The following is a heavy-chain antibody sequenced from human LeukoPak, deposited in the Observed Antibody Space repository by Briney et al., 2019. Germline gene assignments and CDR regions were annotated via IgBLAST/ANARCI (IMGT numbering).Heavy chain of an antibody. D-gene: IGHD6-13*01. Sequence: GGSLRLSCAASGFTFSSYEMNWVRQAPGIGLEWVSYITSSGNTIYYADSVKGRFTISRDNAKNSLYLQMNSLRAEDTAVYYCARDRDSSSWYSWNFDLWGRGTLVTVSS. CDR1: GFTFSSYE. V-gene: IGHV3-48*03. CDR3: ARDRDSSSWYSWNFDL. J-gene: IGHJ2*01. CDR2: ITSSGNTI.